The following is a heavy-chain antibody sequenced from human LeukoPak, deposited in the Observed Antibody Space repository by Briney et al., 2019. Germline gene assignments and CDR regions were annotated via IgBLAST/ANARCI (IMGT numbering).Heavy chain of an antibody. CDR1: GYAFNSYY. V-gene: IGHV1-46*02. CDR3: ARGGYCGGNSCYLDQ. D-gene: IGHD2-2*01. Sequence: ASVKVSCKASGYAFNSYYIHWVRQAPGQGLEWMGILNPSGGSTSYAQKFQGRVALTRDMSTSTVYMEVTGLTSEDTAVYYCARGGYCGGNSCYLDQWGQGSLVTVFS. CDR2: LNPSGGST. J-gene: IGHJ4*02.